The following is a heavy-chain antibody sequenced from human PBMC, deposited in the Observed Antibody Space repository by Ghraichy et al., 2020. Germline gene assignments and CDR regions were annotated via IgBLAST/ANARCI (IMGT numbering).Heavy chain of an antibody. CDR1: GGTFSSYA. CDR2: IIPIFGTA. D-gene: IGHD3-3*01. CDR3: ARGRLTIFGVVNYYYGMDV. Sequence: VKVSCKASGGTFSSYAISWVRQAPGQGLEWMGGIIPIFGTANYAQKFQGRVTITADESTSTAYMELSSLRSEDTAVYYCARGRLTIFGVVNYYYGMDVWGQGTTVTVSS. V-gene: IGHV1-69*13. J-gene: IGHJ6*02.